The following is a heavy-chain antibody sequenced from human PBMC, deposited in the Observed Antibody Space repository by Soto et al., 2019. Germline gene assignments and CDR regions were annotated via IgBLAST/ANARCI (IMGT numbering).Heavy chain of an antibody. J-gene: IGHJ6*02. V-gene: IGHV1-69*13. CDR3: ANASPLRIAAAGRNYYYGMDV. CDR1: GGTFSSYA. CDR2: IIPIFGTA. Sequence: SVKVSCKASGGTFSSYAISWVRQAPGQGLEWMGGIIPIFGTANYAQKFQGRVTITADESTSTAYMELSSLRSEDTAVYYCANASPLRIAAAGRNYYYGMDVWGQGTTVTVSS. D-gene: IGHD6-13*01.